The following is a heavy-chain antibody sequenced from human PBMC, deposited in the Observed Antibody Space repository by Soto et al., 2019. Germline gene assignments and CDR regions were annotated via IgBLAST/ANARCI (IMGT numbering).Heavy chain of an antibody. CDR2: INSGSSYT. V-gene: IGHV3-11*06. D-gene: IGHD3-22*01. CDR3: ASRVDRGWLQLTPDS. Sequence: VQLVESGGDLVKPGGSLRLSCAASGFDFSDSYMSWVRQAPGKGPGWVSYINSGSSYTGYADSVKGRFTISRDNAKNSLYLQMNSLRAEDTAVYYCASRVDRGWLQLTPDSWGQGTLVIVSS. CDR1: GFDFSDSY. J-gene: IGHJ5*01.